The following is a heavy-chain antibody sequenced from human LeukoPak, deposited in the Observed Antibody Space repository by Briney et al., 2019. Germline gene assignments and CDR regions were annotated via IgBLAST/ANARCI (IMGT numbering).Heavy chain of an antibody. CDR3: TSLNSDYSNYSP. CDR1: GFTFSSYS. V-gene: IGHV3-21*03. D-gene: IGHD4-11*01. CDR2: ISSSSSYI. J-gene: IGHJ4*02. Sequence: GGSLRLSCAASGFTFSSYSMNWVRQAPGKGLEWVSSISSSSSYIYYADSVKGRFTISRDNAKNSLYLQMNSLKTEDTAVYYCTSLNSDYSNYSPWGQGTLVTVSS.